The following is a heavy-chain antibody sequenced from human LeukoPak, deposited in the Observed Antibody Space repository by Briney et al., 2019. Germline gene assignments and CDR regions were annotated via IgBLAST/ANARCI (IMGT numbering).Heavy chain of an antibody. J-gene: IGHJ6*03. D-gene: IGHD5-18*01. CDR3: AREGFTATGVNYYYHMDV. V-gene: IGHV1-18*01. CDR2: ISAYNGAS. Sequence: ASVKVPCKASGFTFTSWTFSWVRQAPGQGLEWMGWISAYNGASNYAQKLQGRVTMTTDASTDTVYMELRSLRPDDTAVYFCAREGFTATGVNYYYHMDVWGEGTSVTVSS. CDR1: GFTFTSWT.